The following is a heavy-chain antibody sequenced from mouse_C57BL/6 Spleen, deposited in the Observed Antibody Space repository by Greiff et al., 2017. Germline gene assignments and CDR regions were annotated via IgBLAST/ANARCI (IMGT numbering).Heavy chain of an antibody. CDR2: INPNNGGT. Sequence: EVQLQQSGPELVKPGASVKIPCKASGYTFTDYNMDWVKQSHGKSLEWIGDINPNNGGTIYNQKFKGKATLTVDKSSHTAYMELRSLTSEDTAVYYGTRGGVYDYESFYYFDYWGQGTTLTVSS. V-gene: IGHV1-18*01. D-gene: IGHD2-4*01. CDR1: GYTFTDYN. CDR3: TRGGVYDYESFYYFDY. J-gene: IGHJ2*01.